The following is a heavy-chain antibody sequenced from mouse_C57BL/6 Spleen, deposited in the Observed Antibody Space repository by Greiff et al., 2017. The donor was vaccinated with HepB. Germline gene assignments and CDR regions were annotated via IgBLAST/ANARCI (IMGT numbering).Heavy chain of an antibody. J-gene: IGHJ1*03. V-gene: IGHV1-64*01. CDR2: IHPNSGST. CDR1: GYTFTSYW. D-gene: IGHD2-3*01. CDR3: ALIYDGYWYFDV. Sequence: VQLQQSGAELVKPGASVKLSCKASGYTFTSYWMHWVKQRPGQGLEWIGMIHPNSGSTNYNEKFKSKATLTVDKSSSTAYMQHSSLTSEDSAVYYCALIYDGYWYFDVWGTGTTVTVAS.